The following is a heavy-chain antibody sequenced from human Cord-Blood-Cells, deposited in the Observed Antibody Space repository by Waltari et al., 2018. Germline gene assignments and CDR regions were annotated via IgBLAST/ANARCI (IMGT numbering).Heavy chain of an antibody. D-gene: IGHD2-2*02. J-gene: IGHJ4*02. CDR2: IYYSGST. V-gene: IGHV4-31*03. Sequence: QVQLQESGPGLVKPSQTLSLTCTVSGGSISSGGYYWRWIRQHPGKGLEWIGYIYYSGSTYYNPSLESRVTMSVDAARNRFALELSSVTAGDTAVYYCARDASGYCSSTSCYTGGSYVDYGGQGTLVTVSS. CDR3: ARDASGYCSSTSCYTGGSYVDY. CDR1: GGSISSGGYY.